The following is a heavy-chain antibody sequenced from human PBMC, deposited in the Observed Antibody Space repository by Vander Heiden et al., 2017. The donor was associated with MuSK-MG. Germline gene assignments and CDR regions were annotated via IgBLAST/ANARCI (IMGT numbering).Heavy chain of an antibody. Sequence: QEQLVESGGGLVKPGGSLRLSCGGSGSGFSDYYMSSLRQAPGKGLEWVSYIRNSGNFKYYADSVKGRFAISRDNADNSLFLQMNSLRADDTAIYYCARSPAWERGFPAAPAGMDLWGQGATVIVSS. D-gene: IGHD2-2*01. V-gene: IGHV3-11*01. CDR2: IRNSGNFK. CDR3: ARSPAWERGFPAAPAGMDL. CDR1: GSGFSDYY. J-gene: IGHJ6*02.